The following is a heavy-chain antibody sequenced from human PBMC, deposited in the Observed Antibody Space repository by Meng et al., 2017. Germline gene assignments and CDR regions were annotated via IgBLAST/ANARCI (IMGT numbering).Heavy chain of an antibody. Sequence: GESLKISCAASGFTFSSYAMHWVRQAPGKGLEWVAVISYGGSNKYYADSVKGRFTISRDNSKNTLYLQMNSLRAEDTAVYYCASPDTSFDWLYGMDVWGQGTTVTVSS. D-gene: IGHD3-9*01. CDR2: ISYGGSNK. CDR1: GFTFSSYA. V-gene: IGHV3-30*04. CDR3: ASPDTSFDWLYGMDV. J-gene: IGHJ6*02.